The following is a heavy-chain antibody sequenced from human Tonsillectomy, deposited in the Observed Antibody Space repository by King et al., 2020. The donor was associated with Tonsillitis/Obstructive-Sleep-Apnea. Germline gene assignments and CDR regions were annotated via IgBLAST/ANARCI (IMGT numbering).Heavy chain of an antibody. CDR1: GYSFTSHG. CDR3: ARGSGVVPAAAAHH. D-gene: IGHD2-2*01. Sequence: QLVQSGAEVKKPGASVKVSCKASGYSFTSHGRSWVRQAPGQGLELRGWISAYNGNTKNVEKFQGRVTRTTYTSTSVAYMELRNLRSDDTAVYYCARGSGVVPAAAAHHWGQGTLVTVSS. V-gene: IGHV1-18*01. CDR2: ISAYNGNT. J-gene: IGHJ5*02.